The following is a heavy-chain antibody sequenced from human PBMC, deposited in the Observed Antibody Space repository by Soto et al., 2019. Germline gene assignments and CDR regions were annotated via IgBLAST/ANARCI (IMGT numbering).Heavy chain of an antibody. Sequence: QMQLVQSGAEVKKPGASVKVSCEASGYPFTGYYIHWMRQTPGQGLEWMGWINPNSGVTHFAQSFPGRVTLTGDTSISTIYMDLSSLRSDDTAVYYCAKGRLIVVSAFDVWGQGTMVTVSS. D-gene: IGHD2-21*01. CDR1: GYPFTGYY. J-gene: IGHJ3*01. CDR2: INPNSGVT. CDR3: AKGRLIVVSAFDV. V-gene: IGHV1-2*02.